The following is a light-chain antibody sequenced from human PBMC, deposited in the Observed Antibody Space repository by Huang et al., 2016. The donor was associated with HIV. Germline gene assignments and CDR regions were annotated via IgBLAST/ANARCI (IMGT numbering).Light chain of an antibody. Sequence: EIVLTQSPATLSLSPGERASLSCRASQSVRSYLTWYQQTPGQAPRLLIYDAANRATGIPPRFSGSGSGTDFTLTISSLEPEDFAVYYCQQRSNWPLTFGGGTKVEI. CDR1: QSVRSY. J-gene: IGKJ4*01. CDR2: DAA. CDR3: QQRSNWPLT. V-gene: IGKV3-11*01.